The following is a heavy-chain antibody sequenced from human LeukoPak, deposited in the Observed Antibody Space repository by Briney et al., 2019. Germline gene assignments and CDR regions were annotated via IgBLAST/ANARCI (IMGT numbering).Heavy chain of an antibody. V-gene: IGHV3-7*02. D-gene: IGHD5-12*01. J-gene: IGHJ4*02. CDR3: VRKGFSGYERPFDY. Sequence: GGSLRLSCTASGYTFSTYWMSWVRQAPGKGLEFLASINQNGSERYYVDSVKGRFTVSRDNAANSQFLQVSSLRVEDTAVYYCVRKGFSGYERPFDYWGQGIRVAVSS. CDR1: GYTFSTYW. CDR2: INQNGSER.